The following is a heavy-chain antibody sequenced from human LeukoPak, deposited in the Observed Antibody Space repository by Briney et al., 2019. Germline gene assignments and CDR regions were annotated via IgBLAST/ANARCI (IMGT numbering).Heavy chain of an antibody. CDR3: ARHDSGSYPDDY. CDR2: IYTSGST. CDR1: GGYISGYY. V-gene: IGHV4-4*07. Sequence: SETLSLTCTVSGGYISGYYWSWIRQPAGKGLEWVGRIYTSGSTHYNPSLKSRVTMSVDTSKDQFSLNLSSVTAADTAVYYCARHDSGSYPDDYWGQGTLVTVSS. J-gene: IGHJ4*02. D-gene: IGHD1-26*01.